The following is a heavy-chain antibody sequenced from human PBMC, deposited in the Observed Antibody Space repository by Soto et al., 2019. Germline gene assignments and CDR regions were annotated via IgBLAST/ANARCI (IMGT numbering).Heavy chain of an antibody. J-gene: IGHJ4*02. CDR3: ARVPWPPYCGGDCDPSFDY. Sequence: SVKVSCKASGGTFSSYAISWVRQAPGQGLEWMGGIIPIFGTANYAQKFQGRVTITADKSTSTAYMERSSLRSEDTAVYYCARVPWPPYCGGDCDPSFDYWGQGTLVTVAS. CDR1: GGTFSSYA. V-gene: IGHV1-69*06. D-gene: IGHD2-21*02. CDR2: IIPIFGTA.